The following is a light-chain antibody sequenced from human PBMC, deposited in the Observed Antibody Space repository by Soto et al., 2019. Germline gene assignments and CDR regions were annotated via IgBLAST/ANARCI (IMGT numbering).Light chain of an antibody. CDR1: SSGVGGYNY. CDR2: DVS. CDR3: CSHVGTNTEV. J-gene: IGLJ1*01. Sequence: SALTHPRSASGSPGQSVTISCTGTSSGVGGYNYVSWYQQHPAKAPKLIIFDVSKRPSGVPNRFSGSKSGNTASLTISGLRAEDEADYYCCSHVGTNTEVFGTGTKVTVL. V-gene: IGLV2-11*01.